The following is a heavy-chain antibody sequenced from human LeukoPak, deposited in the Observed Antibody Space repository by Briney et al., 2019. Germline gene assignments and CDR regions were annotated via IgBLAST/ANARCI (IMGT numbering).Heavy chain of an antibody. J-gene: IGHJ4*02. V-gene: IGHV1-8*02. CDR2: MNPNSGNT. CDR1: GYTFTDYY. CDR3: ARGLLFCSSTSCWAPRALSDY. Sequence: ASVKVSCKASGYTFTDYYMHWVRQAPGQGLEWMGWMNPNSGNTGYAQKFQGRVTMTRNTSISTAYMELSSLRSEDTAVYYCARGLLFCSSTSCWAPRALSDYWGQGTLVTVSS. D-gene: IGHD2-2*01.